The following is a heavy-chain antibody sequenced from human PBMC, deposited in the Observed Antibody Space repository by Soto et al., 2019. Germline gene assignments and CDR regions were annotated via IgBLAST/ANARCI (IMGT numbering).Heavy chain of an antibody. CDR3: ATPGPLDYSGSYYLGY. Sequence: ASVKVSCKVSGYTLTELSMHWVRQAPGKGLEWMGGFDPEDGETIYAQKFQGRVTMTEDTSTDTAYMELSSLRSEDTAVYYCATPGPLDYSGSYYLGYWGQGTLVTVSS. V-gene: IGHV1-24*01. CDR1: GYTLTELS. J-gene: IGHJ4*02. CDR2: FDPEDGET. D-gene: IGHD1-26*01.